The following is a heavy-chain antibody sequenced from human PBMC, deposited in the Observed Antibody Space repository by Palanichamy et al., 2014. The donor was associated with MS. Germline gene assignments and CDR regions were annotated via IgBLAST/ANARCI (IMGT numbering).Heavy chain of an antibody. CDR3: ARGTGTTFY. V-gene: IGHV1-8*02. CDR2: MNPNSGTT. J-gene: IGHJ4*02. Sequence: QVQLVQSGAEVKKPGASVKVSCKASGYTFTSYDINWVRQAAGQGLEWMGWMNPNSGTTDYAPKFQGRVTMTRNTSIATAYTELRSLTSEDTAVYFCARGTGTTFYWGQGTLVTVSS. CDR1: GYTFTSYD. D-gene: IGHD1-1*01.